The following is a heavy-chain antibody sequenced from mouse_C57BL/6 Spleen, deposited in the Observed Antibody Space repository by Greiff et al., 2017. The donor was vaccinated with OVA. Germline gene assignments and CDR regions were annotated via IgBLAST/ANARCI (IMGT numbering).Heavy chain of an antibody. J-gene: IGHJ4*01. Sequence: VQLKQSGAELVRPGASVKLSCTASGFNIKDDYMHWVKQRPEQGLEWIGWIDPENGDTEYASKFQGKATITADTSSNTAYLQLSSLTSEDTAVYYCTTNYSNYPYWGQGTSVTVSS. D-gene: IGHD2-5*01. CDR2: IDPENGDT. CDR3: TTNYSNYPY. CDR1: GFNIKDDY. V-gene: IGHV14-4*01.